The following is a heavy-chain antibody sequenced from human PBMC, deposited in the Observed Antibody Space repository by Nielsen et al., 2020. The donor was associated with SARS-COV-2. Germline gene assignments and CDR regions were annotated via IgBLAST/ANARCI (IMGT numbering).Heavy chain of an antibody. Sequence: SETLSLTCTVSGDSIDKSGTYHWGWIRQSPGKGLEWIGSVYYTGYTYYNPSLRSRVTISVDTSKNQFSLHLSSVTAADTAVYFCARHGVEVRIQLWWKPLDRWGQGTLVTVSS. CDR1: GDSIDKSGTYH. D-gene: IGHD5-18*01. J-gene: IGHJ5*02. CDR3: ARHGVEVRIQLWWKPLDR. CDR2: VYYTGYT. V-gene: IGHV4-39*01.